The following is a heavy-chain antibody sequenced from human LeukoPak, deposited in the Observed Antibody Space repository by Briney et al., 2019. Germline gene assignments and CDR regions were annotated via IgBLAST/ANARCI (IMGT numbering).Heavy chain of an antibody. J-gene: IGHJ4*02. CDR1: GMTVSSNY. Sequence: PGGSLRLSCAASGMTVSSNYIMWVRQPPGKGLEWVSSIYTGGSTYYADAVKGRFTISRDNSKNTVNLQMNSLRAEDTAVYYCARDLGDSSVADYWGQGTLVTVSS. CDR2: IYTGGST. CDR3: ARDLGDSSVADY. D-gene: IGHD3-22*01. V-gene: IGHV3-66*01.